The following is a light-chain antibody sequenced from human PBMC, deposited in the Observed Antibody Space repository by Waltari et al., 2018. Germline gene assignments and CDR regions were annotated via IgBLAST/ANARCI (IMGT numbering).Light chain of an antibody. J-gene: IGKJ1*01. CDR3: QQYTHSPWT. CDR1: QPVDNTY. CDR2: GIS. Sequence: EILLTQSPGPLSLSPGERATLPCRTSQPVDNTYLAWYQQKLGQAPRLLISGISIRAPGIPDRFRGSGSGTDFTLTISRLEPEDFAVYFCQQYTHSPWTFGQGTRVEVK. V-gene: IGKV3-20*01.